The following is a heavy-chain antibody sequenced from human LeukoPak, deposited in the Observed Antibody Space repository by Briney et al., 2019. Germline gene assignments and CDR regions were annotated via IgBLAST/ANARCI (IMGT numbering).Heavy chain of an antibody. Sequence: GGSLRLSCAASGFTFSSSAMHWARQAPGKGLAWVAFIGHEGSNKYYADSVKGRFTISRDDSKSTLYLQMNSLRAEDTAVYYCVKDGHWTFDYWGQGTLVTVSS. D-gene: IGHD1-1*01. CDR3: VKDGHWTFDY. V-gene: IGHV3-30*02. CDR1: GFTFSSSA. J-gene: IGHJ4*02. CDR2: IGHEGSNK.